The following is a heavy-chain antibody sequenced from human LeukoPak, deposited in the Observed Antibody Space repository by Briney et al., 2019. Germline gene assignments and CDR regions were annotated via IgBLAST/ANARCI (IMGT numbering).Heavy chain of an antibody. Sequence: GGSLRLSCAASGFTFDDYGMSWVRQAPGKGLEWVSGINWNGGSTGYADSVKGRFTISRDNAKNSLYLQMNSLRAEDTALYYCARLPIAAAEYYYMDVWGKGTTVTVSS. J-gene: IGHJ6*03. CDR2: INWNGGST. CDR1: GFTFDDYG. D-gene: IGHD6-13*01. V-gene: IGHV3-20*04. CDR3: ARLPIAAAEYYYMDV.